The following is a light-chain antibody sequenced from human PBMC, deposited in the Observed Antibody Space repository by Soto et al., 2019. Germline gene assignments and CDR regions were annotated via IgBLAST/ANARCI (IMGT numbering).Light chain of an antibody. CDR3: QSYYSRLSGLV. CDR2: GNS. V-gene: IGLV1-40*01. CDR1: SSNIGAGYD. J-gene: IGLJ2*01. Sequence: QSVLTQPPSVSVALGQRVTISCTGSSSNIGAGYDVPWYQHLPGTAPKLLIYGNSNRPSGVPDRFSGSKSGTSASLAITGLQAEDESDYYCQSYYSRLSGLVFGGGTKLTVL.